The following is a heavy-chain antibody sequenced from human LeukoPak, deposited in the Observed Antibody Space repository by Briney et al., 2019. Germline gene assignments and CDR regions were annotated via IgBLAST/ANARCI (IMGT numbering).Heavy chain of an antibody. J-gene: IGHJ4*02. V-gene: IGHV3-21*04. CDR1: GFTFSSYS. CDR3: AKADSSSWYYFDY. CDR2: ISSSSSYI. Sequence: PGGSLRLSCAASGFTFSSYSMNWVRQAPGKGLEWVSSISSSSSYIYYADSVKGRFTISRDNAKNSLYLQMNSLRAEDMALYYCAKADSSSWYYFDYWGQGTLVTVSS. D-gene: IGHD6-13*01.